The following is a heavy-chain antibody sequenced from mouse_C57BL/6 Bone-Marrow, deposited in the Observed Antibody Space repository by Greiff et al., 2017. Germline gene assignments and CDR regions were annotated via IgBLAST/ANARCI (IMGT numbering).Heavy chain of an antibody. Sequence: VQLVESGAELVRPGASVKLSCKASGYTFTDYYINWVKQRPGQGLEWIARIYPGSGNTYYNEKFKGKATLTAEKSSSTAYMQLSSLTSEDSAVYFCARDYGSRRGYFDVWGTGTTVTVSS. CDR2: IYPGSGNT. D-gene: IGHD1-1*01. V-gene: IGHV1-76*01. J-gene: IGHJ1*03. CDR1: GYTFTDYY. CDR3: ARDYGSRRGYFDV.